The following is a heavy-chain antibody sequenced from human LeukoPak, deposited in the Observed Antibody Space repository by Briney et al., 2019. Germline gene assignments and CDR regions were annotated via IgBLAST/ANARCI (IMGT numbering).Heavy chain of an antibody. V-gene: IGHV3-21*01. Sequence: GGSLRLSCEASGFTFSDHAMNWVRRAPGKGLEWVSSISSSSVYKFDADSVKGRFTTSRDNAKHSLYLQMDSLRAEDTAVYYCARSSCGGNCYYLFDYWGQGTLVTVAS. CDR1: GFTFSDHA. CDR3: ARSSCGGNCYYLFDY. CDR2: ISSSSVYK. D-gene: IGHD2-15*01. J-gene: IGHJ4*02.